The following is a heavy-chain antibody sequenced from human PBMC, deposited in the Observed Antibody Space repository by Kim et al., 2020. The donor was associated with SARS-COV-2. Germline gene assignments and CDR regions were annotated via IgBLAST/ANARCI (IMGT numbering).Heavy chain of an antibody. J-gene: IGHJ4*02. V-gene: IGHV3-33*01. CDR2: SNK. Sequence: SNKYYADSVKGRFTIARDNSKNTLYLQMNSLRAEDTAVYYCARDIFLDYWGQGTLVTVSS. CDR3: ARDIFLDY. D-gene: IGHD3-3*01.